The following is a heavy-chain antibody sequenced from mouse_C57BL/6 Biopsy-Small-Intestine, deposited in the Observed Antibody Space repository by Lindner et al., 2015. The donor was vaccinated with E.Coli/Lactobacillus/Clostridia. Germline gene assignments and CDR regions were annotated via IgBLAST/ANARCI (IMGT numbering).Heavy chain of an antibody. CDR1: GFNIKDDY. J-gene: IGHJ4*01. V-gene: IGHV14-4*01. Sequence: LQESGAELVRPGASVKLSCTASGFNIKDDYMHWVKQRPEQGLEWIGWIDPENGDTEYASKFQGKATITADTSSSTAYMELRSLTSEDTAVYYCARSSSGYVRAMDYWGQGTSVTVSS. D-gene: IGHD3-2*02. CDR3: ARSSSGYVRAMDY. CDR2: IDPENGDT.